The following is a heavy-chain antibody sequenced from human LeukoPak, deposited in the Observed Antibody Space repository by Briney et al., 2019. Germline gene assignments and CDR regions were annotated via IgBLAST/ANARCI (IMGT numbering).Heavy chain of an antibody. Sequence: SETLSLTCTVSGDAITGSTYYWGWIRQPPGKGLEWIGSMYYSGSTYSNPSLKSRVTIAADTPKNQFSLKLSSVTAADTATYYCARQYYDRTGYYYFDHWTQGTLVTVSS. CDR1: GDAITGSTYY. CDR2: MYYSGST. CDR3: ARQYYDRTGYYYFDH. J-gene: IGHJ4*02. D-gene: IGHD3-22*01. V-gene: IGHV4-39*01.